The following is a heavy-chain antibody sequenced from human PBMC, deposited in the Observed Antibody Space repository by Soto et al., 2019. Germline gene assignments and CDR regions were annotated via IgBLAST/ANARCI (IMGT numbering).Heavy chain of an antibody. CDR1: GGSISRGGYY. V-gene: IGHV4-31*03. CDR2: IYYSGGT. D-gene: IGHD5-12*01. Sequence: QVQLQESGPGLVKPSQTLSLTCTVSGGSISRGGYYWSWIRQHPGKGLEWIGYIYYSGGTYYNPSVKSRVTISVDTSENQFSLRLSFVTAADTAVYYCARKDSGYADYMDVWGKGTTVTVSS. CDR3: ARKDSGYADYMDV. J-gene: IGHJ6*03.